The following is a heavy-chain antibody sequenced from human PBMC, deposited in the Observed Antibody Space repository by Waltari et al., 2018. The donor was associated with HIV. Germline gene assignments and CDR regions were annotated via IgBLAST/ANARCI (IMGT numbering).Heavy chain of an antibody. J-gene: IGHJ4*02. V-gene: IGHV3-74*01. CDR2: IKTDGTIT. Sequence: DVQLVESGGGLVQPGGSLRVACGASGFIFDSYWLFWVRQAPGGGLVWVARIKTDGTITTYADSVKGRFVISRDNAKNTLFLQMNSLRVEDTAVYYCTRTLQDLYFFDEWGQGTLVTVSS. CDR1: GFIFDSYW. CDR3: TRTLQDLYFFDE. D-gene: IGHD1-1*01.